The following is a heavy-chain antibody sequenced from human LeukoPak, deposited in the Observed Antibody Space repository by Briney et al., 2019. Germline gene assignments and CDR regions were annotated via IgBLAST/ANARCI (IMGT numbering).Heavy chain of an antibody. Sequence: AGSLRLSCAASGFTFSTYWMSWVRQAPGKGLEWMAGISYDGSNKYYADSVKGRFTISSENSKNTLYLQMNSLRAEDTAVYYCAKDSPPNTAMVRDIDYWGQGTLVTVSS. D-gene: IGHD5-18*01. CDR3: AKDSPPNTAMVRDIDY. V-gene: IGHV3-30*18. CDR1: GFTFSTYW. J-gene: IGHJ4*02. CDR2: ISYDGSNK.